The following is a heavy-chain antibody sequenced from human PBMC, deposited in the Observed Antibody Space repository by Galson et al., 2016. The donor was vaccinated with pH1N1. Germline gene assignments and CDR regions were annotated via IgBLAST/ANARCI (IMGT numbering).Heavy chain of an antibody. D-gene: IGHD3-3*01. CDR3: ARQSVVFWSGYFSLQFDP. V-gene: IGHV1-2*06. Sequence: SVKVSCKASGYTFTGHYIHWVRQAPGQGLPWMGRLNPISGGPKYAQTFQGGITLNSDQSIRTAYLQFNSLRSDGSAIYYGARQSVVFWSGYFSLQFDPWGQGTLVIVSS. CDR2: LNPISGGP. CDR1: GYTFTGHY. J-gene: IGHJ5*02.